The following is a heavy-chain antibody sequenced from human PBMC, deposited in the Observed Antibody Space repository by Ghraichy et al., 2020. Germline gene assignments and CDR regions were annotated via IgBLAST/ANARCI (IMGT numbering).Heavy chain of an antibody. CDR1: GYTFTSYD. V-gene: IGHV1-8*01. CDR2: MNPNSGNT. Sequence: ASVKVSCKASGYTFTSYDINWVRQATGQGLEWMGWMNPNSGNTGYAQKFQGRVTMTRNTSISTAYMELSSLRSEDTAVYYCARDQRSSWSYYYYYYGMDVWGQGTTVTVSS. J-gene: IGHJ6*02. CDR3: ARDQRSSWSYYYYYYGMDV. D-gene: IGHD6-13*01.